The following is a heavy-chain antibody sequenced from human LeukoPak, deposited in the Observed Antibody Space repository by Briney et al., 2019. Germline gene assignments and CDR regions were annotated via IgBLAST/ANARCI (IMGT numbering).Heavy chain of an antibody. J-gene: IGHJ1*01. D-gene: IGHD3-22*01. V-gene: IGHV1-18*01. CDR3: ARVPANYYDSSGYYYPRYFQH. Sequence: ASVKVSCKASGYTFTSYGISWVRQAPGQGLEWMGWISAYNGNTNYAQKLQGRVTMTTDTSTSTAYMELRSLRSDDTAVYYCARVPANYYDSSGYYYPRYFQHWGQGTLVTVSS. CDR2: ISAYNGNT. CDR1: GYTFTSYG.